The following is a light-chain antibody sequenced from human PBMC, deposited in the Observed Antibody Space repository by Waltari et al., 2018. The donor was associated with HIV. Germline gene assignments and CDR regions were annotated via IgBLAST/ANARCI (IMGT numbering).Light chain of an antibody. CDR3: MQALQTPLFT. V-gene: IGKV2-28*01. CDR1: LSLLHSNGYNY. Sequence: DIVMTQSPLSLPVTPGEPASISCRSSLSLLHSNGYNYLDWYLQKPGQSPQLLIYLGSNRASGVPDRFSGSGSGTDFTLKISRVEAEDVGVYYCMQALQTPLFTFGPGTKVDIK. J-gene: IGKJ3*01. CDR2: LGS.